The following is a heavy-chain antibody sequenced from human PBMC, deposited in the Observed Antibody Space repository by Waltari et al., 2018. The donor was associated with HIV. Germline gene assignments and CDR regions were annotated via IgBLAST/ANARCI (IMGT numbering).Heavy chain of an antibody. J-gene: IGHJ4*02. CDR3: AKDGYTPTYFDY. Sequence: QVQLVESGGDVVQPGGSLRLSCAVSGFTFSSYGMHWVRQAPGKGLEWMSFITYDGSNKYYADSVKGRFTISRDSSKNTLYLQMNGLRSEDTDVYYCAKDGYTPTYFDYWGQGTLVTVSS. CDR1: GFTFSSYG. D-gene: IGHD1-1*01. CDR2: ITYDGSNK. V-gene: IGHV3-30*02.